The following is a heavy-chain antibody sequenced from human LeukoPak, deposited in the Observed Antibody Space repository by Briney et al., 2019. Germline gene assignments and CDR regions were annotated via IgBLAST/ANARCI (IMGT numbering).Heavy chain of an antibody. CDR1: GFTVNSNY. CDR3: AREVLTPSYNYYYIDV. J-gene: IGHJ6*03. CDR2: IYSGGFT. Sequence: PGGSLRLSCAASGFTVNSNYMTWVRQPPGKGLEWVSVIYSGGFTYHADSVKGRFTISRDNSKNTVYLQMNSLRAEDTAVYYCAREVLTPSYNYYYIDVWGKGTMVTVSS. D-gene: IGHD3-16*01. V-gene: IGHV3-53*01.